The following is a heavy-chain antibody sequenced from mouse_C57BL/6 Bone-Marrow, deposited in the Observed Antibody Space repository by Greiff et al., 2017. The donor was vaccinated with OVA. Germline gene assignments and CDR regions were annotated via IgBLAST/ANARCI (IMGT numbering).Heavy chain of an antibody. CDR3: ARHGYYGSFFDY. J-gene: IGHJ2*01. D-gene: IGHD1-1*01. CDR2: ISSGGSYT. V-gene: IGHV5-6*01. Sequence: EVKLVESGGDLVKPGGSLKLSCAASGFTFSSYGMSWVRQTPDKRLEWVATISSGGSYTYYPDSVKGRFTISRDNAKNTLYLQMSSLKSEDTAMYYCARHGYYGSFFDYWGQGTTLTGSA. CDR1: GFTFSSYG.